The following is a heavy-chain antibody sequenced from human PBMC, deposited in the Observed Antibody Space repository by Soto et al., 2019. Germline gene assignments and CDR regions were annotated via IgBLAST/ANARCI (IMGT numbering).Heavy chain of an antibody. V-gene: IGHV3-30*18. CDR3: AKDLSITMVRGVIGPKSYYYYGMDV. CDR1: GFTFSSYG. D-gene: IGHD3-10*01. Sequence: GGSLRLSCAASGFTFSSYGMHWVRQAPGKGLEWVAVISYDGSNKYYADSVKGRFTISRDNSKNTLYLQMNSLRAEDTAVYYCAKDLSITMVRGVIGPKSYYYYGMDVWGQGTTVTVS. CDR2: ISYDGSNK. J-gene: IGHJ6*02.